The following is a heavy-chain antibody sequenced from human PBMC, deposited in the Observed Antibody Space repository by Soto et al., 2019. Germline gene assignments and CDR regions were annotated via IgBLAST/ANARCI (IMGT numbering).Heavy chain of an antibody. D-gene: IGHD6-13*01. Sequence: SETLSLTCAVSGYSISSGYYWVCLQQPPGKGLEWIAFMYHSGSTYYNPSLKGRVSISVDASKNQISLTVNSVTAADTAVYYCARGWSSSWPYWGQGILVTVSS. CDR2: MYHSGST. J-gene: IGHJ4*02. CDR3: ARGWSSSWPY. CDR1: GYSISSGYY. V-gene: IGHV4-38-2*01.